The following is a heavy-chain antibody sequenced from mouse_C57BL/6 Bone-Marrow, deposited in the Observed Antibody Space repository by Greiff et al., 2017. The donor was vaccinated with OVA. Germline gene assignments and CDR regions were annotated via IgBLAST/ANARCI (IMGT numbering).Heavy chain of an antibody. Sequence: QVQLQQSGAELARPGASVKLSCKASGYTFTSYGISWVKQRTGQGLEWIGEIYPRSGNTYYNEKFKGKATLTADKSSSTAYMELRSLTSEDSAVDFCARERVYYYGSSPAWFAYWGQGTLVTVSA. V-gene: IGHV1-81*01. D-gene: IGHD1-1*01. CDR1: GYTFTSYG. CDR2: IYPRSGNT. J-gene: IGHJ3*01. CDR3: ARERVYYYGSSPAWFAY.